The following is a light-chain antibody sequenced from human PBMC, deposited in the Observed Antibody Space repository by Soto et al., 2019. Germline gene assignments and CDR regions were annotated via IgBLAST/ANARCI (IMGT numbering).Light chain of an antibody. CDR1: SSNIGAGYD. Sequence: QSVLPQPPSVSGAPGQRVTISCTESSSNIGAGYDVHWYQQLPGTAPKLLIYGNSNRPSGVPDRFSGSKSGTSASLAITGLQAEDEADYYCQSYDSSLSGWGFGGGTKLTVL. CDR3: QSYDSSLSGWG. V-gene: IGLV1-40*01. CDR2: GNS. J-gene: IGLJ3*02.